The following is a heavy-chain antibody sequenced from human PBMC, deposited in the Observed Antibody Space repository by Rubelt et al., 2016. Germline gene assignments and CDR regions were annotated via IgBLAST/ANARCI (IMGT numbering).Heavy chain of an antibody. D-gene: IGHD2-2*01. CDR3: AREEGGGGTSLSNPNYFDY. V-gene: IGHV1-46*01. J-gene: IGHJ4*02. CDR2: INPNSGTT. Sequence: MGLINPNSGTTNYARNFQGRVTLTRDTSTSTVYMELSSLRSEDTAVYYCAREEGGGGTSLSNPNYFDYWGQGTLVTVSS.